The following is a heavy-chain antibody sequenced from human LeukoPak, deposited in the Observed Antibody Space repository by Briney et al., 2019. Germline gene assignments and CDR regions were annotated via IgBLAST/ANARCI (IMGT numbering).Heavy chain of an antibody. CDR3: ARGRGNSSSWYWDY. CDR2: IKQDGSEK. D-gene: IGHD6-13*01. Sequence: GGSLRLSCAASGFTFSSYWMTWVRQAPGKWLEWVANIKQDGSEKYYVDSAKGRFIISRDNGKKSLYLQMNSLRVEDTAVYYCARGRGNSSSWYWDYWGQGTLVTVSS. J-gene: IGHJ4*02. CDR1: GFTFSSYW. V-gene: IGHV3-7*01.